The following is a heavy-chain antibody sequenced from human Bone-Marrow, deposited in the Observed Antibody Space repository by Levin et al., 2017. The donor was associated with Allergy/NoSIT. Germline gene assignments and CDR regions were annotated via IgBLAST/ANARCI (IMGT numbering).Heavy chain of an antibody. D-gene: IGHD3-10*01. V-gene: IGHV1-24*01. CDR2: FDPEGGET. CDR1: GYSLTRLS. CDR3: TIDVGGGNSLDEYFKH. Sequence: ASVKVSCKVSGYSLTRLSMHWVRQPPGKGLEWMGGFDPEGGETIYAQKFQGRVTMIEDTSTDTAYMEMSSLISEDTAVYYCTIDVGGGNSLDEYFKHWGQGTLVTVSS. J-gene: IGHJ1*01.